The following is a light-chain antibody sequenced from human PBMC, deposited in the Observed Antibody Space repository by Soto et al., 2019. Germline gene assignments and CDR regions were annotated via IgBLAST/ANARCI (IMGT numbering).Light chain of an antibody. CDR2: WAS. CDR1: QSVLYSSNNKHY. J-gene: IGKJ1*01. V-gene: IGKV4-1*01. Sequence: DIVMTQSPDSLAVSLGERATINCKSSQSVLYSSNNKHYLAWYQQKPGQPPKVLIYWASTRESGVPDRFSGSESGTDFTLTISSLQAEDVAVYYCQQYYSTPWTFGQGTKVEIK. CDR3: QQYYSTPWT.